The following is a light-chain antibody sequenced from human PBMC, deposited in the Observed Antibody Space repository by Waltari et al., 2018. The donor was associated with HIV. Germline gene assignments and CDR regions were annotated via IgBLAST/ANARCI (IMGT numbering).Light chain of an antibody. Sequence: QSVLTQAPSVSGAPGPRVTISCTGSRANLGAGYDVNWYQQHPRTAPKLLIFGSRNRPSGVPDRFSASTSGTSASLAITGLQAEDEADYFCQSYDNSLTGSLFGGGTKLTVL. V-gene: IGLV1-40*01. CDR1: RANLGAGYD. CDR2: GSR. J-gene: IGLJ2*01. CDR3: QSYDNSLTGSL.